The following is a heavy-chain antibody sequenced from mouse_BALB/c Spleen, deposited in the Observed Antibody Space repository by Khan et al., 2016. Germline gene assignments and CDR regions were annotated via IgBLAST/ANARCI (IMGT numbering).Heavy chain of an antibody. CDR2: IKTETGEP. CDR3: ARRVRWYFDV. V-gene: IGHV9-2-1*01. D-gene: IGHD2-14*01. Sequence: QIQLVQSGPELKKPGETVKISCKASGFTFTDYSLHWVKQAPGKGLKWMGWIKTETGEPTYADDFKGRFAFSLETSASTAYLQINNLKSEDTATDFCARRVRWYFDVWGAGTTVTVSS. CDR1: GFTFTDYS. J-gene: IGHJ1*01.